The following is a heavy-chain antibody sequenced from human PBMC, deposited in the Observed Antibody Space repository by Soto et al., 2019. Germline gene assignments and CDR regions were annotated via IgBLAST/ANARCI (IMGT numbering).Heavy chain of an antibody. CDR3: ARIIAAAGGYYYYYMDV. V-gene: IGHV4-39*01. J-gene: IGHJ6*03. Sequence: SETLSLTCTVSGGSISSSSDYWGWIRQPPGKGLEWIGSIYYSGSTYYNPSLKSRVTISVDTSKNQFSLKLSSVTAADTAVYYCARIIAAAGGYYYYYMDVWGKGTTVTVSS. D-gene: IGHD6-13*01. CDR2: IYYSGST. CDR1: GGSISSSSDY.